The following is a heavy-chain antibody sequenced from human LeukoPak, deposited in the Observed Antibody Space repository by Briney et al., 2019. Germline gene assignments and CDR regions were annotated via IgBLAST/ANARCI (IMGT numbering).Heavy chain of an antibody. J-gene: IGHJ4*02. CDR2: INPKSGGT. Sequence: ASVTVSCKASGYTFTDYYVQWVRQTPGQGLEWVGWINPKSGGTNYAQNFQGRVTMTRDTSINTAHIALTRLRSDDMAVYYCARSWGDSSGHYTHLDFWGQGTLVTVSS. D-gene: IGHD3-22*01. CDR1: GYTFTDYY. V-gene: IGHV1-2*02. CDR3: ARSWGDSSGHYTHLDF.